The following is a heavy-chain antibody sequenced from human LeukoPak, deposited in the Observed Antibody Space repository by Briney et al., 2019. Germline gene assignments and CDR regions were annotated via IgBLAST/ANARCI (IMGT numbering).Heavy chain of an antibody. J-gene: IGHJ4*02. D-gene: IGHD6-13*01. CDR3: AKDGIAAAGKGKYY. V-gene: IGHV3-23*01. CDR2: ISGSGGST. CDR1: GFTFTTYW. Sequence: GESLRLSCAASGFTFTTYWMSWVRQAPGKGLEWVSAISGSGGSTYYADSVKGRFTISRDNSKNTLYLQMNSLRAEDTAVYYCAKDGIAAAGKGKYYWGQGTLVTVSS.